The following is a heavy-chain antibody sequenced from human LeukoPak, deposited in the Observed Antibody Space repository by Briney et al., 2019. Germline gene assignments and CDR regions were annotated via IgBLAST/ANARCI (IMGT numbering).Heavy chain of an antibody. J-gene: IGHJ3*02. CDR1: GFTFSSYW. V-gene: IGHV3-74*01. CDR3: SRETAYYDYVWGSYRLGPWVDAFDI. D-gene: IGHD3-16*02. CDR2: INSDGSST. Sequence: GGSLGLSCAASGFTFSSYWMHWVRQAPGKGLVWVSRINSDGSSTSYADSVKGRFTISRDNAKNTLYLQMNSLRAEDTAVYYCSRETAYYDYVWGSYRLGPWVDAFDIWGQGTMVTVSS.